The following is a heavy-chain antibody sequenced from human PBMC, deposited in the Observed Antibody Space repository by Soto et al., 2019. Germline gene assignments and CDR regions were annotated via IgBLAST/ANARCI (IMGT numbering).Heavy chain of an antibody. CDR1: GGSISSGDYY. CDR3: VAYSYGYGYFDY. V-gene: IGHV4-30-4*01. D-gene: IGHD5-18*01. J-gene: IGHJ4*02. Sequence: SETLSLTCTVSGGSISSGDYYWSWIRQPPGKGLEWIGYIYYSGSTYYNPSLKSRVTISVDTSKNQFSLKLSSVTAADTAVYYCVAYSYGYGYFDYWGQGTLVTVSS. CDR2: IYYSGST.